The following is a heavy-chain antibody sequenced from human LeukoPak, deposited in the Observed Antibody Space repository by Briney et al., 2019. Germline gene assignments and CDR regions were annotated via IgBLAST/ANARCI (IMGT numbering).Heavy chain of an antibody. V-gene: IGHV3-23*03. Sequence: GGSLRLSCAASGFTFSSYSMNWVRQAPGNGLEWVSVFYVGGATYYADSVKGRFTISRDTSKNTLYLQMNSLRAEDTAVYYCAKVTGYYDSSGYYPFDYWGQGTLVTVSS. CDR2: FYVGGAT. CDR3: AKVTGYYDSSGYYPFDY. D-gene: IGHD3-22*01. CDR1: GFTFSSYS. J-gene: IGHJ4*02.